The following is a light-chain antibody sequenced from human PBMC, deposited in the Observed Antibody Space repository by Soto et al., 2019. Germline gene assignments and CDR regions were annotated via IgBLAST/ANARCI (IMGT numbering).Light chain of an antibody. J-gene: IGLJ2*01. CDR1: TGAVTSGHY. V-gene: IGLV7-46*01. Sequence: QAVVTQEPSLTVSPGGTVTLTCDSSTGAVTSGHYPDWFQQKPGQAPRTLIYDTTNKHSWTPARFSGSLLGGKAALTLSGAQPEDEAEYYCLLSYRGARATVFGGGTKVNVL. CDR2: DTT. CDR3: LLSYRGARATV.